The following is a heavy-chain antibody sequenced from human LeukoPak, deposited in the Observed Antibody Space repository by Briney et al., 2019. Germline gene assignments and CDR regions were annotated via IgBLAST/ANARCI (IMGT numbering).Heavy chain of an antibody. Sequence: SQTLSLTCAISGDSVSSNSAAWHWIRQSPSRGLEWLGRTYYRSKWYNDYAVSVKSRITINPDTSKNQFSLQLNSVTPEDTAVYYCAREIAYCGGDCYSRFDYWGQGTLVTVSS. J-gene: IGHJ4*02. CDR3: AREIAYCGGDCYSRFDY. CDR1: GDSVSSNSAA. CDR2: TYYRSKWYN. V-gene: IGHV6-1*01. D-gene: IGHD2-21*02.